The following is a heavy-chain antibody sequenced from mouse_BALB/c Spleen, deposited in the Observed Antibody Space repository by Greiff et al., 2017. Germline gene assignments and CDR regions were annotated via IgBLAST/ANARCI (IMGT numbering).Heavy chain of an antibody. Sequence: VQLQQSGPELVKPGASVKISCKASGYAFSSSWMNWVKQRPGQGLEWIGRIYPGDGDTNYNGKFKGKATLTADKSSSTAYMQLSSLTSVDSAVYFCARSRFPYFDYWGQGTTLTVSS. V-gene: IGHV1-82*01. CDR3: ARSRFPYFDY. CDR2: IYPGDGDT. CDR1: GYAFSSSW. J-gene: IGHJ2*01.